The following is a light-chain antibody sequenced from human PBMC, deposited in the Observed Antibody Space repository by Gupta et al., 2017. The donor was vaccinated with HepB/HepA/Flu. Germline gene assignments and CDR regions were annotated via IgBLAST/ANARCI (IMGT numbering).Light chain of an antibody. CDR1: QDITNF. CDR3: QHYHSIPLT. J-gene: IGKJ4*01. V-gene: IGKV1-33*01. Sequence: DIQMTQSPSSLSASVGDRVTITCQASQDITNFLNWYQQKPGKAPNLLMYDASTLKTGVPSRFSGSGSGTDFTLTINSLLPEDFATYFCQHYHSIPLTFGGGTKVQIK. CDR2: DAS.